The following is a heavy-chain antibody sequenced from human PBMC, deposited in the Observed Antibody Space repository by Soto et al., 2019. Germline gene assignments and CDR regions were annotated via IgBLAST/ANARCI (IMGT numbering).Heavy chain of an antibody. D-gene: IGHD3-3*01. CDR2: LSSSGGGT. V-gene: IGHV3-23*01. Sequence: GGSLRLSCAASGFTFSNHAMSWVRQAPGKGLEWVSGLSSSGGGTYYADSVKGRFTISRDNSKNTLYLQMNSLRAEDAAFYYCARLRNGYFTGFDFWGLGTLVTVSS. CDR1: GFTFSNHA. CDR3: ARLRNGYFTGFDF. J-gene: IGHJ4*02.